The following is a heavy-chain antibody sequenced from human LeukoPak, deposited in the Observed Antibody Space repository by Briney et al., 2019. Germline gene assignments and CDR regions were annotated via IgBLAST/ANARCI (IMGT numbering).Heavy chain of an antibody. Sequence: SETLSLTCIVSGGSITSDYWSWIRQPPGKGLEWIGYIYYSGSTNYNPSLKSRVTISVDTSKNQFSLKLSSVTAADTAVYYCARVYSSGWYAGEYYYYYMDVWGKGTTDTVSS. CDR1: GGSITSDY. CDR3: ARVYSSGWYAGEYYYYYMDV. V-gene: IGHV4-59*01. D-gene: IGHD6-19*01. J-gene: IGHJ6*03. CDR2: IYYSGST.